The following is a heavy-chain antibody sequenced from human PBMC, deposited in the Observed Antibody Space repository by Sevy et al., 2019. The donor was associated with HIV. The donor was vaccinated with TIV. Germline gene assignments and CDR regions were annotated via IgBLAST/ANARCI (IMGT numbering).Heavy chain of an antibody. V-gene: IGHV3-53*01. CDR2: IYSGVTT. J-gene: IGHJ3*02. CDR1: GFSFSHYW. CDR3: ARVSVYYYDSSGYYTTGNAFDI. D-gene: IGHD3-22*01. Sequence: GGSLRLSCVASGFSFSHYWMSWVRQAPGKGLEWVSIIYSGVTTSYADSVKGRFTISRDNSKNTLYLQMNSLRAEDTAVYYCARVSVYYYDSSGYYTTGNAFDIWGQGTMVTVSS.